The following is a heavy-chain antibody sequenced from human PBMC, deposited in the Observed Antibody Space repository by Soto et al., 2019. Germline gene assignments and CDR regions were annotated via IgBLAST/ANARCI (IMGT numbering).Heavy chain of an antibody. CDR2: INPNSGGT. CDR1: GYTFTGYY. Sequence: ASVKVSCKASGYTFTGYYMHWVRQAPGQGLEWMGWINPNSGGTNYAQKFQGRVTMTRDTSISTAYMELSRLRSADTAVYYCARVGFWSNPDYYGMDVWGQGTTVTVSS. D-gene: IGHD3-3*01. V-gene: IGHV1-2*02. CDR3: ARVGFWSNPDYYGMDV. J-gene: IGHJ6*02.